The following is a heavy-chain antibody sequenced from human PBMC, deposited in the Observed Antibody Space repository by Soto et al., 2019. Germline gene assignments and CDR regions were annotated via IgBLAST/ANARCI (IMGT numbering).Heavy chain of an antibody. CDR1: GFTFSSYS. Sequence: GGSLRLSCAASGFTFSSYSMNWVRQAPGKGLEWVSSISRSSDYIYYADSVKGRLTISRDNAKNSLYLQMNSLRAEDTAVYYCARDLTTMTFYAFDIWGQGTMVTVSS. CDR2: ISRSSDYI. CDR3: ARDLTTMTFYAFDI. J-gene: IGHJ3*02. V-gene: IGHV3-21*01. D-gene: IGHD4-17*01.